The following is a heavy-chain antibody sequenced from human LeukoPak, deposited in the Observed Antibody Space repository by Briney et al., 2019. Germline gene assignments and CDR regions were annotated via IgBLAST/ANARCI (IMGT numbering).Heavy chain of an antibody. J-gene: IGHJ4*02. CDR1: GFTFSDYY. Sequence: PGGSLRLSCAASGFTFSDYYMSWIRQAPGKGLEWVSYISSSGSTIYYAASVKGRFTISRDNAKNSLYLQMNSLRAEDTAVYYCARVGYSGSYYFDYWGQGTLVTVSS. CDR2: ISSSGSTI. CDR3: ARVGYSGSYYFDY. D-gene: IGHD1-26*01. V-gene: IGHV3-11*01.